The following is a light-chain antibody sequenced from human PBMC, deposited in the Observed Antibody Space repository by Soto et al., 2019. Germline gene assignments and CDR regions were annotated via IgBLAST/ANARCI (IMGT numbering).Light chain of an antibody. CDR3: QQYNIFWT. V-gene: IGKV1-5*01. J-gene: IGKJ1*01. CDR1: QSISSW. Sequence: DIQMTQSPSTLSASVGDRVTITCRASQSISSWLAWYQQKPGKAPKLLIYDVSTLESGVPSRFSGSGSGTEFTLTISSLQPVDFATYYCQQYNIFWTFGQGTKVDTK. CDR2: DVS.